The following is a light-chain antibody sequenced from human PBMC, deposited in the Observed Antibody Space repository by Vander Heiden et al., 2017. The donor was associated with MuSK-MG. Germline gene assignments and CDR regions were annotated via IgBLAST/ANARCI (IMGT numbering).Light chain of an antibody. CDR2: DDK. CDR3: QVWESRSDHIYV. Sequence: SYVLTQPPSVSVAPGKTDRITCGGNNIGSKSVHWYQQKPAQAPGLVVFDDKDRSAGIPERFSCSNSGNTATTTTSRVEAGDEADDYCQVWESRSDHIYVFGTGTKVTVL. J-gene: IGLJ1*01. V-gene: IGLV3-21*03. CDR1: NIGSKS.